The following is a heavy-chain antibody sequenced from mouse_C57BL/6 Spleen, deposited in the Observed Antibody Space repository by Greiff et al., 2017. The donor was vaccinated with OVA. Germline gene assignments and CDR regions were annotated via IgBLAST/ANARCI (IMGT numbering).Heavy chain of an antibody. V-gene: IGHV3-6*01. J-gene: IGHJ1*03. CDR3: ARKGSYGSSYDV. Sequence: EVKLVESGPGLVKPSQSLSLTCSVTGYSITSGYYWNWIRQFPGNKLEWMGYISYDGSNNYNPSLKNRISITRDTSKNQFFLKLNSVTTEDTATYYCARKGSYGSSYDVWGTGTTVTVSS. CDR2: ISYDGSN. D-gene: IGHD1-1*01. CDR1: GYSITSGYY.